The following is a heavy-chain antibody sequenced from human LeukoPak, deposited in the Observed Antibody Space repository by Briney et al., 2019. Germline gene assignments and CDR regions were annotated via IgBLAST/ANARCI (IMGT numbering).Heavy chain of an antibody. V-gene: IGHV3-7*01. CDR3: ARVWTSGAFDI. CDR1: GFTFGSYT. J-gene: IGHJ3*02. Sequence: GGSLRLSCTASGFTFGSYTMNWVRQAPGKGLEWVANIKQDGSEKYYVDSVKGRFTISRDNAKNSLYLQMNSLRAEDTAVYYCARVWTSGAFDIWGQGTMVTVSS. D-gene: IGHD3/OR15-3a*01. CDR2: IKQDGSEK.